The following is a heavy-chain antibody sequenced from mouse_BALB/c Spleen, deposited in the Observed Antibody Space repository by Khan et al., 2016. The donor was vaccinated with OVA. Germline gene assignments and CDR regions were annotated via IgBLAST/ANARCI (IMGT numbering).Heavy chain of an antibody. CDR3: ASHLTGSFAY. Sequence: EVELVESGGVLVKPGGSLRLSCAASGFTFSTYAMSWVRQPPDKRLEWVATINSDGYYTYYPDTVKGRFTIPRNNAENTLYLQMSSLKSEDTAIYYCASHLTGSFAYWGQGTLVTVSA. CDR1: GFTFSTYA. V-gene: IGHV5-6*01. D-gene: IGHD4-1*01. CDR2: INSDGYYT. J-gene: IGHJ3*01.